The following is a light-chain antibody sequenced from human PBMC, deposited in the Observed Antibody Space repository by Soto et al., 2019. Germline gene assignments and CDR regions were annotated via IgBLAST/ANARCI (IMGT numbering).Light chain of an antibody. CDR2: KVS. J-gene: IGKJ1*01. V-gene: IGKV2-30*02. Sequence: DIVMTQSPLSLPVTPGEPASMSCRSSQSLLHSNGYTYLHWFQQRPGQSPRRLIHKVSIRDSGVPDRFSGSGSGTDFTLKISRVEPEDVGLYYCMQHTHWPWTFGQGTKVDIK. CDR3: MQHTHWPWT. CDR1: QSLLHSNGYTY.